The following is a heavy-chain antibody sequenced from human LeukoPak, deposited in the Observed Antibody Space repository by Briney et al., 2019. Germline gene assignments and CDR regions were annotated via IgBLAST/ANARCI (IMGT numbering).Heavy chain of an antibody. CDR2: ISSSSSYI. Sequence: GGSLRLSCAASGFTFSSYSMNWVRQAPGKGLEWVSSISSSSSYIYYADSVKGGFTISRDNAKTSLYLEMSGLRAEDTAVYYCARVTSHSDYWGQGTLVTVSS. D-gene: IGHD2-2*01. CDR3: ARVTSHSDY. V-gene: IGHV3-21*01. J-gene: IGHJ4*02. CDR1: GFTFSSYS.